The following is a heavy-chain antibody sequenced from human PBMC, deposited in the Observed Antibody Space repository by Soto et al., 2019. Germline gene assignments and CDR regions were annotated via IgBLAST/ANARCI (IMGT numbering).Heavy chain of an antibody. J-gene: IGHJ6*02. CDR3: ARHKGGYYSGVDV. Sequence: GGSLRLSCTASGFTFSSYWMHWVRQAPAKGLVWVSRIDTDDSNTIYADSVKGRFTISRDNAKNTLYLQMDSLRAEDTAVYYCARHKGGYYSGVDVWGQGTTVTVSS. V-gene: IGHV3-74*01. CDR1: GFTFSSYW. D-gene: IGHD3-16*01. CDR2: IDTDDSNT.